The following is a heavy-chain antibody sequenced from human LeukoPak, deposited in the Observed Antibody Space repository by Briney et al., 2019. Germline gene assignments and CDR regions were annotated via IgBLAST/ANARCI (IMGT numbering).Heavy chain of an antibody. D-gene: IGHD3-16*01. Sequence: GGSLRLSCAASGFTVSSNYMSWVRQAPGKGLEWVSVIYSGGSTYYAGSVKGRFTISRDNSKNTLYLQVNSLRAEDTAVYYCAKDDGLIMFSSWGQGTLVTVSS. CDR3: AKDDGLIMFSS. J-gene: IGHJ5*02. CDR1: GFTVSSNY. V-gene: IGHV3-53*01. CDR2: IYSGGST.